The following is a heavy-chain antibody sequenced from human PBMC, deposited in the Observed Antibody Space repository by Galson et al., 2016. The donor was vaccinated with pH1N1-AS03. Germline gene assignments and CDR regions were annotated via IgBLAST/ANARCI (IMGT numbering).Heavy chain of an antibody. Sequence: LRLSCAASGFSFSSYAMHWVRQAPGKGLEWVAVISYDGRNQLYADSVKGRFAISRDTSKNTLFLQVNSLRPEDTAVYYCSRGRYGDYESGYYYGMDVWSQGTTVTVSS. CDR3: SRGRYGDYESGYYYGMDV. CDR1: GFSFSSYA. V-gene: IGHV3-30*09. CDR2: ISYDGRNQ. D-gene: IGHD4-17*01. J-gene: IGHJ6*02.